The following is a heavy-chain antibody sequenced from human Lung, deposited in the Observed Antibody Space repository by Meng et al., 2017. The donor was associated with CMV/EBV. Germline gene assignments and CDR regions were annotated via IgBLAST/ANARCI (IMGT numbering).Heavy chain of an antibody. Sequence: FTFSSYAMSWVRQAPGKGLEWVSAIIGSGGSTYYADSVKGRFTISRDNSKNTLYLQMNSLRAEDTAVYYCAKPGGWYYYDSSGYYYYWGQGTLVTVSS. CDR1: FTFSSYA. V-gene: IGHV3-23*01. J-gene: IGHJ4*02. CDR3: AKPGGWYYYDSSGYYYY. CDR2: IIGSGGST. D-gene: IGHD3-22*01.